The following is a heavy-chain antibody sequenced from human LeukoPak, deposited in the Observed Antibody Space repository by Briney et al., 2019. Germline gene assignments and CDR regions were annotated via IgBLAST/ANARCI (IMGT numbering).Heavy chain of an antibody. V-gene: IGHV4-30-4*08. Sequence: NPSETLSLTCTVYGGSISSGDYYSSWIRQPPGKGLEWIGYIYYSGSTYYNPSLKNRVTISVDTSKNQFSLKLSSVTAADTAVYYCARGLPDDYYDSSGYYFGFNAFDIWGQGTMVTVSS. J-gene: IGHJ3*02. CDR1: GGSISSGDYY. CDR3: ARGLPDDYYDSSGYYFGFNAFDI. D-gene: IGHD3-22*01. CDR2: IYYSGST.